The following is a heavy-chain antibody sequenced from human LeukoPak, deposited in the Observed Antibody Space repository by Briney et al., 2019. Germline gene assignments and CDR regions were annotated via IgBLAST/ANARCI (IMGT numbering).Heavy chain of an antibody. Sequence: PSETLSLTCTVSGGSISSSSYYWGWIRQPPGKGLEWIGSIYYSGSTDYNPSLKSRVTISVDTSKNQFSLKLSSVTAADTAVYYCARDVYYYGSGNDYWGQGTLVTVSS. CDR1: GGSISSSSYY. J-gene: IGHJ4*02. V-gene: IGHV4-39*07. CDR3: ARDVYYYGSGNDY. CDR2: IYYSGST. D-gene: IGHD3-10*01.